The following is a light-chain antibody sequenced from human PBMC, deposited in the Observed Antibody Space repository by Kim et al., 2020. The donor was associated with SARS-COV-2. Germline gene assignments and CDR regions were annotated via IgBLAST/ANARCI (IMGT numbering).Light chain of an antibody. Sequence: SYELTQPPTVSVAPGETARITCGGDNIGSKSVHWYHRKPGQAPVMVIYYNSDRPSGIPERFSGSNSGSSATLTIRRVEAGDEADYFCQVWDLTSEYVVFGGGTKLTVL. CDR1: NIGSKS. CDR3: QVWDLTSEYVV. J-gene: IGLJ2*01. CDR2: YNS. V-gene: IGLV3-21*04.